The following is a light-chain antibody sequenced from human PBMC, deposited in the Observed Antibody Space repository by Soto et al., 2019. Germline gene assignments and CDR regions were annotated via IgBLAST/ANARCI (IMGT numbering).Light chain of an antibody. V-gene: IGLV2-8*01. Sequence: QSALTQPPSASGSPGQSVTISCTGSSSDVGGYEHVAWYQQYSGQAPKLLIYEVSKRPSGAPDRFSGSKTGDTASLTVSGLQAADEADYYCTSYAGNNNYVFGTGTKVTVL. CDR1: SSDVGGYEH. J-gene: IGLJ1*01. CDR3: TSYAGNNNYV. CDR2: EVS.